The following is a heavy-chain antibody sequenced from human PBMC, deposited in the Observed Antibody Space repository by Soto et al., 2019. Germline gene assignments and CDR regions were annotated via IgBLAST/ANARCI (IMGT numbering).Heavy chain of an antibody. D-gene: IGHD1-26*01. CDR3: ARHLNPGDPRHWWELSPPDY. CDR2: IYYSGST. Sequence: QLQLQESRPGLVKPSETLSLTCTVSGGSISSSSYYWGWIRQPPGKGLEWIGSIYYSGSTYYNPSLKSRVTIPVDTSKNQFSLKLSAVTAADTAVYYGARHLNPGDPRHWWELSPPDYWGQGTLVTVSS. J-gene: IGHJ4*02. V-gene: IGHV4-39*01. CDR1: GGSISSSSYY.